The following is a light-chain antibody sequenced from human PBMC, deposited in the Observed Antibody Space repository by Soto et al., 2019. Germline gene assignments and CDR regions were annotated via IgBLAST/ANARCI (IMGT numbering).Light chain of an antibody. J-gene: IGKJ4*01. Sequence: EVVLPQSPATLALSPGERATLSCNTTQGVGNYLAWNQHKPGQAPQLLIYDASNRATGIPARFSGSGSGTDFTLTISSLESEDFAVYYCHHRSDCPQLSFGGGTKVEIK. CDR2: DAS. CDR1: QGVGNY. V-gene: IGKV3-11*01. CDR3: HHRSDCPQLS.